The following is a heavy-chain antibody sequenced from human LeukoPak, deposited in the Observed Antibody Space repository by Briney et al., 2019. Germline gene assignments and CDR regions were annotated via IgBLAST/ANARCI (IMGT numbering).Heavy chain of an antibody. V-gene: IGHV3-33*01. D-gene: IGHD6-19*01. CDR3: ARVPGYSSGWSYFDY. J-gene: IGHJ4*02. Sequence: SLRFSCSASGLTFNSFGMHRDPQGPGKGLKGGADIWYDGSIKYYADSVKGRFTISRDNSKNSLYLQMNSLRVEDTAVYYCARVPGYSSGWSYFDYWGQGTLVTVSS. CDR1: GLTFNSFG. CDR2: IWYDGSIK.